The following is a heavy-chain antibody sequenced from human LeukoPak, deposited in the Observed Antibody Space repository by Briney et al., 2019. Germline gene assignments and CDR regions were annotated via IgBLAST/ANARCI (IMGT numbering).Heavy chain of an antibody. J-gene: IGHJ5*02. V-gene: IGHV4-59*01. D-gene: IGHD2-15*01. CDR2: ILYSGSN. CDR3: GRAGRYCSGGSCYGENWFDP. Sequence: SETLSLTCTVSGGSISSYYWSWLRQPPGRGVEWIGYILYSGSNNQNPSLKSRLTISVDSSKNQFSLKLNSVTATDTAVYYCGRAGRYCSGGSCYGENWFDPWGQGTLVTVSS. CDR1: GGSISSYY.